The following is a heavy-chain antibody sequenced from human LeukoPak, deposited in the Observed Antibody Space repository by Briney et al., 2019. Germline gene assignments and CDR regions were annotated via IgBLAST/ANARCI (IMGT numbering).Heavy chain of an antibody. J-gene: IGHJ4*02. V-gene: IGHV3-23*01. CDR2: IGRSGDST. CDR1: GFTFSDYE. D-gene: IGHD3-10*01. CDR3: AKGGYFDY. Sequence: PGGSLRLSCAASGFTFSDYEMSWIRQAPGKGLEWVSAIGRSGDSTQYTDSVKGRFTISRDNSKNTLSLQMNSLRAEDTAVYYCAKGGYFDYWGQGTLVTVSS.